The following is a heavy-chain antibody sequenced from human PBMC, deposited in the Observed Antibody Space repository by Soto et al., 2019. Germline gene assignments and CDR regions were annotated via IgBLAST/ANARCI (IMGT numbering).Heavy chain of an antibody. J-gene: IGHJ5*02. D-gene: IGHD6-19*01. Sequence: EVQLVESGGGLVQPGRSLRLSCAASGFTFDDYAMHWVRQAPGKGLEWVSGMSWNSGSIGYADAVKGRFTISRDNAKNSLYLQMNSLRAEDTALYYCAKDRSIAVAGTLFDPWGQGTLVTVSS. CDR1: GFTFDDYA. V-gene: IGHV3-9*01. CDR3: AKDRSIAVAGTLFDP. CDR2: MSWNSGSI.